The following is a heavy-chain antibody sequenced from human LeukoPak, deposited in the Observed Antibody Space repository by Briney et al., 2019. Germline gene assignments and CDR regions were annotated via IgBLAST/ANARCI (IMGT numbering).Heavy chain of an antibody. CDR2: ISAYNGNT. CDR3: ARVLLYYDILTGWFSDAFDI. D-gene: IGHD3-9*01. CDR1: GYTFTSYG. J-gene: IGHJ3*02. V-gene: IGHV1-18*01. Sequence: ASVKVSCKASGYTFTSYGISWVRQAPGQGLEWMGWISAYNGNTNYAQKLQGRVTMTTDTSTSTAYMELRSLRSDDTAVYYCARVLLYYDILTGWFSDAFDIWGQGTMVTVSS.